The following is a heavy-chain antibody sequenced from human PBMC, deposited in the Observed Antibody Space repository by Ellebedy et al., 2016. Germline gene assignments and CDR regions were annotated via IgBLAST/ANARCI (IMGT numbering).Heavy chain of an antibody. Sequence: GESLKISXAASGFAFSSYWMHWVRQGPGKGLVWVSRIHSDGSSTNYADSVKGRFTISRDNAKNTLYLQMNSLRAEDTAVYYCAMYYDYSSGYYTGVEYWGQGTLVTVST. V-gene: IGHV3-74*01. CDR2: IHSDGSST. J-gene: IGHJ4*02. CDR1: GFAFSSYW. D-gene: IGHD3-3*01. CDR3: AMYYDYSSGYYTGVEY.